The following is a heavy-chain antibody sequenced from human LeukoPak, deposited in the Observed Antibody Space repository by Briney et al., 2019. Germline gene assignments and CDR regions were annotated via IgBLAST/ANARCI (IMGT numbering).Heavy chain of an antibody. Sequence: GGSLRLSCAASGFPFSRYYMSWVRQAPGKGLEWVADISGSGGNKYYADSVKGRFTISRDNSKNMLYLQMNSVRAEDTAVYYCTKSTAGYDSDWGQGTLVTVSS. CDR1: GFPFSRYY. V-gene: IGHV3-23*01. J-gene: IGHJ4*02. CDR3: TKSTAGYDSD. D-gene: IGHD3-3*01. CDR2: ISGSGGNK.